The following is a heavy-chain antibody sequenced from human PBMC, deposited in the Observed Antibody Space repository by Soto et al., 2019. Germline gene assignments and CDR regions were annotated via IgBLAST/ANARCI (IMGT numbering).Heavy chain of an antibody. CDR1: GFTFGDYA. CDR3: TSLSGSYPSFYYYYGMDV. D-gene: IGHD1-26*01. V-gene: IGHV3-49*03. CDR2: IRSKAYGGTT. Sequence: GGSLRLSCTASGFTFGDYAMSWFRQAPGKGLEWVGFIRSKAYGGTTEYAASVKGRFTISRDDSKSIAYLQMNSLKTEDTAVYYCTSLSGSYPSFYYYYGMDVWGQGTTVTVSS. J-gene: IGHJ6*02.